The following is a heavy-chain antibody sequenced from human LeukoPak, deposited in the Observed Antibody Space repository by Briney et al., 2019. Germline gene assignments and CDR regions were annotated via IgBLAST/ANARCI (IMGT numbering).Heavy chain of an antibody. D-gene: IGHD4-23*01. CDR3: VRGGWELDY. V-gene: IGHV3-7*01. J-gene: IGHJ4*02. CDR1: GFSFQYYW. CDR2: IKEDGTQK. Sequence: GGFLRLSCAASGFSFQYYWMAWVRQAPGMGLEWVAHIKEDGTQKFYVDSVRGRFTISKDDARNALYLQMNSLRDEDTAIYYCVRGGWELDYWGQGTLVIVSS.